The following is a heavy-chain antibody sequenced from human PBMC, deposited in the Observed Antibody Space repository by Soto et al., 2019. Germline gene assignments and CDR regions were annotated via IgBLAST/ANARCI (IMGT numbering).Heavy chain of an antibody. Sequence: SVKVSCKASGGTFSSYAISWVRQAPGQGLEWMGGIIPIFGTANYAQKFQGRVTITADESTSTAYMELSSLRSEDTAVYYCARDSGSSWYGYSGPFDYWGQGTLVTVSS. CDR2: IIPIFGTA. CDR1: GGTFSSYA. CDR3: ARDSGSSWYGYSGPFDY. J-gene: IGHJ4*02. D-gene: IGHD6-13*01. V-gene: IGHV1-69*13.